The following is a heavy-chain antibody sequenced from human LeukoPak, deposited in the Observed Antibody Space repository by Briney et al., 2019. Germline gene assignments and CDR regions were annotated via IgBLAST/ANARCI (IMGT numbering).Heavy chain of an antibody. V-gene: IGHV3-23*01. CDR3: AKDQDSYGRTWFDP. D-gene: IGHD5-18*01. CDR1: GFTFSSYA. J-gene: IGHJ5*02. Sequence: PGVSLRLSCAASGFTFSSYAMSWVRQAPGKGLEWVPAISGSGGSTYYADSVKGRFTISRDNSKNTLYLQMNSLRAEDTAVYYCAKDQDSYGRTWFDPWGQGTLVTVSS. CDR2: ISGSGGST.